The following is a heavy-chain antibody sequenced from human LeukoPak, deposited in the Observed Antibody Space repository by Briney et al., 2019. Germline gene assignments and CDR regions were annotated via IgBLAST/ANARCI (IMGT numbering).Heavy chain of an antibody. CDR3: TAFWSGYYSELNFDY. Sequence: SGGSLRLSCAASGFTFTNAWMSWVRQAPGKGLEWVGRIKSKTDGGTTDYAAPVKGRFTISRDDSKNTLYLQMNSLKTEDTAVYYCTAFWSGYYSELNFDYWGQGTLVTVSS. D-gene: IGHD3-3*01. J-gene: IGHJ4*02. CDR2: IKSKTDGGTT. CDR1: GFTFTNAW. V-gene: IGHV3-15*01.